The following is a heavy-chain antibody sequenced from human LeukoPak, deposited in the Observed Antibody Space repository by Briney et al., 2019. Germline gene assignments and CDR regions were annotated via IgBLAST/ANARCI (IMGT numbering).Heavy chain of an antibody. V-gene: IGHV4-34*01. CDR2: INHSGST. CDR1: GGSFSGYY. J-gene: IGHJ4*02. CDR3: ATDKGY. Sequence: SETLSLTCAVYGGSFSGYYWIWIRQPPGKGLEWIGEINHSGSTNYNPSLKSRVTISVDTSKNQFSLKLSSVTAADTAVYYCATDKGYWGQGTLVTVSS.